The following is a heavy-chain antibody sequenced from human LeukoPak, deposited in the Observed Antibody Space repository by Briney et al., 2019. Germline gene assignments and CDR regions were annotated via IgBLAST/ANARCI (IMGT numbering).Heavy chain of an antibody. CDR3: ARHLYGGDY. D-gene: IGHD4-17*01. Sequence: GSLRLSCTGSGFTFGDYGMSWVRQAPGKGLEWVSYISGSGSVIYYADSVKGRFTISRDNAKNSLYLQMNSLRTEDTALYYCARHLYGGDYWGQGTLVTVSS. CDR1: GFTFGDYG. J-gene: IGHJ4*02. V-gene: IGHV3-48*03. CDR2: ISGSGSVI.